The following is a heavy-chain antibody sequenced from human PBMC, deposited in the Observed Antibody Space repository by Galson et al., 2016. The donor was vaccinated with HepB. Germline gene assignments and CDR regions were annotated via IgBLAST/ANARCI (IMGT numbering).Heavy chain of an antibody. Sequence: SLRLSCAASGFTFRSYDMSWVRQSAGKGLEWVAAIGTLHDSFFPDHVQGRFSISRENVKNSLYLQLNRLRAGDTAVYYCARIARGSSYTLGYFDLWGRGTLVTVSS. CDR2: IGTLHDS. V-gene: IGHV3-13*04. CDR1: GFTFRSYD. CDR3: ARIARGSSYTLGYFDL. J-gene: IGHJ2*01. D-gene: IGHD6-13*01.